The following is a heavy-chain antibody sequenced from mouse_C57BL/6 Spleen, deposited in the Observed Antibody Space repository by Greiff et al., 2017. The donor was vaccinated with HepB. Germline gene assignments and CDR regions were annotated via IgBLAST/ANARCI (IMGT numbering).Heavy chain of an antibody. J-gene: IGHJ1*03. CDR3: ARNLYSNYGGYFDV. D-gene: IGHD2-5*01. Sequence: QVQLKQSGPGLVQPSQSLSITCTVSGFSLTSYGVHWVRQSPGKGLEWLGVIWSGGSTDYNAAFISRLSISKDNSKGQVFFKMNSLQADDTAIYYCARNLYSNYGGYFDVWGTGTTVTVSS. V-gene: IGHV2-2*01. CDR2: IWSGGST. CDR1: GFSLTSYG.